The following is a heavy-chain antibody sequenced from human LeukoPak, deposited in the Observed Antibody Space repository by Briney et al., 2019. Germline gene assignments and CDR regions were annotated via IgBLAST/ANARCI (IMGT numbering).Heavy chain of an antibody. D-gene: IGHD5-24*01. CDR3: ARERDGYINYYFDY. J-gene: IGHJ4*02. Sequence: SGGSLRLSCAASGFTFSDYYMSWVRQAPGKGLEWVSVIYSGGSTYCADSVKGRFTISRDNSKNTLYLQMNSLRAEDTAVYYCARERDGYINYYFDYWGQGTLVTVSS. CDR1: GFTFSDYY. V-gene: IGHV3-53*01. CDR2: IYSGGST.